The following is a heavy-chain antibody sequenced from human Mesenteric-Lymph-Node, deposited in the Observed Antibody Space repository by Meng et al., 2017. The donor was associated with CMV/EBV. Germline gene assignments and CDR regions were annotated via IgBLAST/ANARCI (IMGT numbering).Heavy chain of an antibody. Sequence: SETLSLTCTVSGGSISSSSSYWGWIRQPPGKGLEWIGSMSYSGSTSYNPSLKSRVTISVDTSKNQFSLRLNSVTAADTAVYYCARVTYYDFWGGMDVWGQGTTVTVSS. J-gene: IGHJ6*02. D-gene: IGHD3-3*01. V-gene: IGHV4-39*07. CDR1: GGSISSSSSY. CDR2: MSYSGST. CDR3: ARVTYYDFWGGMDV.